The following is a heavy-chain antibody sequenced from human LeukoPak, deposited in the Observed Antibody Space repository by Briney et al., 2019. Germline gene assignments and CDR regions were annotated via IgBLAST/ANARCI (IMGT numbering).Heavy chain of an antibody. J-gene: IGHJ4*02. Sequence: SQTLSLTCAVSGGSISSAGYSWSWIRQPPGKGLEWIGYIYHSGSTYYNPSLKSRVTISVDRSKNQFSLKLSSVTAADTAVYYCARAGWYLDYWGQGTLVTVSS. D-gene: IGHD2-15*01. CDR1: GGSISSAGYS. CDR3: ARAGWYLDY. V-gene: IGHV4-30-2*01. CDR2: IYHSGST.